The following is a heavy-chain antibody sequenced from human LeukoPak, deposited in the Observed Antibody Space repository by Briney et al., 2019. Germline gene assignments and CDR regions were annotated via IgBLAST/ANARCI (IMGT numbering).Heavy chain of an antibody. J-gene: IGHJ4*02. Sequence: PGGSLRLSCAVSGFTFSSYWMSWVRQAPGKGLEWVANIKQDGSEKYHVDSVKGRFTISRDNAKNSLYLQMNSLRAEDTAVYYCARSPDYEVFDYWGQGTLVTVSS. CDR3: ARSPDYEVFDY. D-gene: IGHD4-17*01. CDR1: GFTFSSYW. V-gene: IGHV3-7*01. CDR2: IKQDGSEK.